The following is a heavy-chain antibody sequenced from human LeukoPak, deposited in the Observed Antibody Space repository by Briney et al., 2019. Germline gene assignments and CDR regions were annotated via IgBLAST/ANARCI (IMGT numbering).Heavy chain of an antibody. CDR1: GFTFSSYG. D-gene: IGHD6-13*01. J-gene: IGHJ4*02. CDR3: AKVTYSSSWSRPFDY. Sequence: GSLRLSCAASGFTFSSYGMHWVRQAPGKGLEWVAVISYDGSNKYYADSVKGRFTISRDNSNNTLYLQMNSLRAEDTAVYYCAKVTYSSSWSRPFDYWGQGTLVTVSS. CDR2: ISYDGSNK. V-gene: IGHV3-30*18.